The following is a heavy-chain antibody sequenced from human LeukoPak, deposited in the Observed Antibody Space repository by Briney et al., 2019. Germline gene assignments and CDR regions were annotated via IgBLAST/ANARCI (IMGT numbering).Heavy chain of an antibody. CDR3: GRDKRISGYYFDH. J-gene: IGHJ4*02. CDR1: GFTFSSYA. V-gene: IGHV3-23*01. Sequence: PGGSLRPACAAYGFTFSSYATRWVRQDPGKGLEWVLAIRGGVGSTYYADSVKGRFTISRENSKNTLYLPISSLGAEDTGLYYCGRDKRISGYYFDHWGRGALVSVSS. D-gene: IGHD3-22*01. CDR2: IRGGVGST.